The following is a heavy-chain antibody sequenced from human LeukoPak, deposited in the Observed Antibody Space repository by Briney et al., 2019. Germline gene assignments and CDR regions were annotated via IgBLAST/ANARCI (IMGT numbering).Heavy chain of an antibody. D-gene: IGHD6-19*01. Sequence: PGGSLRLSCAASGFTFDDYAMHWVRQAPGKGLEWVSGISWNSGSIGYADSVKGRFTISRDNAKNSLYLQMNSLRAEDMALYYCAKGGIAVADRYSDYFDYWGQGTLVTVSS. CDR2: ISWNSGSI. CDR3: AKGGIAVADRYSDYFDY. J-gene: IGHJ4*02. V-gene: IGHV3-9*03. CDR1: GFTFDDYA.